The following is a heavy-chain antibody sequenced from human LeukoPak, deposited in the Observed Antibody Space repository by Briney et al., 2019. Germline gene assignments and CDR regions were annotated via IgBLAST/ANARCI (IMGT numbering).Heavy chain of an antibody. CDR3: AKDEYSSSSDGRNYYYYGMDV. V-gene: IGHV3-30*18. J-gene: IGHJ6*02. CDR2: ISYDGSNK. CDR1: GFTFSSYG. D-gene: IGHD6-6*01. Sequence: GGSLRLSCAASGFTFSSYGMHWVRQAPGKGLEWVAVISYDGSNKYYADSVKGRFTISRDNSKNTLYLQMNSLRAEDTVVYYCAKDEYSSSSDGRNYYYYGMDVWGQGTTVTVSS.